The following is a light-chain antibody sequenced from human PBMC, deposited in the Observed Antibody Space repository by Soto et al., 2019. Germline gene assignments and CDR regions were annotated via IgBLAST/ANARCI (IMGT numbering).Light chain of an antibody. CDR1: SSDVGGYNY. J-gene: IGLJ1*01. V-gene: IGLV2-14*01. CDR3: SSYTSSIFLGYV. CDR2: DVS. Sequence: QSVLTQPASVSGSPGQSITISRTGTSSDVGGYNYVSWYQQHPGKAPKLMIYDVSNRPSGVSNRFSGSKSGNTASLTISGLQAEDEVDYYCSSYTSSIFLGYVFGTGTKVTVL.